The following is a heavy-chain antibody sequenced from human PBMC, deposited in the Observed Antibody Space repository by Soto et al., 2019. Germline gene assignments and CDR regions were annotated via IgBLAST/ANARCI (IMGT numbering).Heavy chain of an antibody. CDR3: TIVRVADSALDH. CDR2: MSYDGSDA. Sequence: PGGSLRLTCVGSGFIFSNNGMHWVRQTPGKGLEWVAFMSYDGSDAFYADSVKGRFTISRDNSKNTLFLHMSNLRAEDTAMYYCTIVRVADSALDHWGQGTLVTVSS. D-gene: IGHD3-10*02. V-gene: IGHV3-30*02. J-gene: IGHJ4*02. CDR1: GFIFSNNG.